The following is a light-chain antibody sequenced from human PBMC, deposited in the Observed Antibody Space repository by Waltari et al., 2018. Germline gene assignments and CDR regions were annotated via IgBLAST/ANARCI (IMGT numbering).Light chain of an antibody. V-gene: IGLV1-40*01. J-gene: IGLJ2*01. CDR1: KSNIGADFA. Sequence: QSVLTQPPSVSGAPGQRVTISCSGTKSNIGADFAVHWYQQVPGTAPKLLLQSCSMGASVVADRFSGFKSGASASLVITGLQAEDEAMYYCQSYDTTLSAVVFGGGTRLTV. CDR2: SCS. CDR3: QSYDTTLSAVV.